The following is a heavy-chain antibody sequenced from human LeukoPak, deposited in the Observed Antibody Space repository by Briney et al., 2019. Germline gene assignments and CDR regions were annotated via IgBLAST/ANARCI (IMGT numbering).Heavy chain of an antibody. J-gene: IGHJ4*02. D-gene: IGHD2-21*02. CDR3: ARRACRSAYCGGDYFFDY. V-gene: IGHV4-39*01. Sequence: KSSETLSLTCTVSGGSISSTSYYWGWIRQPPGKGLEWIGSIYYSGNTYYNPSLKSRVTISVDTSKNQFSLKLSSVTAADTAVYYCARRACRSAYCGGDYFFDYWGQGTLVTVSS. CDR1: GGSISSTSYY. CDR2: IYYSGNT.